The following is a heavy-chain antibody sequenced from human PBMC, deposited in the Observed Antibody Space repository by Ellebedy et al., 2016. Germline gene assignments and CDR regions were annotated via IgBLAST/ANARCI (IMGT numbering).Heavy chain of an antibody. CDR2: MNPNSGNT. Sequence: ASVKVSXXASGYTFTSYDINWVRQATGQGLEWMGWMNPNSGNTGYAQKFQGRVTMTRNTSISTAYMELSSLRSEDTAVYYCARGYYDSSGYYRGTDAFDIWGQGTMVTVSS. CDR3: ARGYYDSSGYYRGTDAFDI. V-gene: IGHV1-8*01. D-gene: IGHD3-22*01. J-gene: IGHJ3*02. CDR1: GYTFTSYD.